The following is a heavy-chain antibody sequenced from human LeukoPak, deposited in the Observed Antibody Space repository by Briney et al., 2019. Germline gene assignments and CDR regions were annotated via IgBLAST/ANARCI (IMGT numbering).Heavy chain of an antibody. CDR1: GFTFSSYS. Sequence: GGSLRLSCAASGFTFSSYSVNWVRQAPGKGLEWVSSISSSSSYIYYADSVKGRFTISRDNAKNSLYLQMNSLRAEDTAVYYCARGTTPISPFDYWGQGTLVTVSS. CDR3: ARGTTPISPFDY. D-gene: IGHD1-14*01. CDR2: ISSSSSYI. J-gene: IGHJ4*02. V-gene: IGHV3-21*01.